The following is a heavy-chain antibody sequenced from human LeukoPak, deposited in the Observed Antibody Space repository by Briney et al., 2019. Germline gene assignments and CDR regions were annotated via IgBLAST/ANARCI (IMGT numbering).Heavy chain of an antibody. CDR3: ARKFLGSRGYYFDY. V-gene: IGHV3-20*04. J-gene: IGHJ4*02. CDR1: GFTFDDYG. D-gene: IGHD3-10*01. CDR2: INWNGGST. Sequence: SGGSLRLSCAASGFTFDDYGMSWVRHAPGKGLEWVSGINWNGGSTGYADSVKGRFTISRDNAKNSLYLQMNSLRAEDTAIYYCARKFLGSRGYYFDYWGQGTLVTVSS.